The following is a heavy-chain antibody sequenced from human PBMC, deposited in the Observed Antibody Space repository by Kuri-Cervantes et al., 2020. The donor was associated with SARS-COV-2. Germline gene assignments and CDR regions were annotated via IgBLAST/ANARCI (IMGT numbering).Heavy chain of an antibody. CDR3: ARDRMESLLWFGVVGAFDI. CDR2: IYYSGGT. J-gene: IGHJ3*02. CDR1: GGSISSGDYY. D-gene: IGHD3-10*01. V-gene: IGHV4-30-4*01. Sequence: LRLSCTVSGGSISSGDYYWSWIRQPPGKGLEWIGYIYYSGGTYYNPSLKSRVTISVDTSKNQLSLKLSSVTAADTAVYYCARDRMESLLWFGVVGAFDIWGQGTMVTVSS.